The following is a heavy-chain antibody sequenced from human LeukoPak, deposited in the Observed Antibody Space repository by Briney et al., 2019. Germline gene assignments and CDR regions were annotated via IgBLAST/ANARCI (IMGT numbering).Heavy chain of an antibody. CDR2: IYPGDTDT. CDR1: GYSITSYL. Sequence: GASLNTSCNGSGYSITSYLLGWVRQLPGKGLEWMGIIYPGDTDTKYNPSFQRQVTISADKSISPSYLKWSSLKAADTAMYYCARHSAVAGQGVYFQHWGQGTLVTVSS. J-gene: IGHJ1*01. D-gene: IGHD6-19*01. V-gene: IGHV5-51*01. CDR3: ARHSAVAGQGVYFQH.